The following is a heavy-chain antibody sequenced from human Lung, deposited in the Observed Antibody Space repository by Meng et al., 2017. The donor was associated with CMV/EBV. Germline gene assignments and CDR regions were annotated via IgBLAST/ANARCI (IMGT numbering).Heavy chain of an antibody. V-gene: IGHV3-23*01. CDR1: GFTFNNYV. Sequence: GGSLRLXCAASGFTFNNYVMSWVRQAPGMGLEWVSSITTNGRNAYYADSVKGRFTLSRDNSKNTLYLQMHSLRAEDTAVYYCTKEGYVVVQEGWGMDVWGQGTTVTVSS. CDR2: ITTNGRNA. J-gene: IGHJ6*02. CDR3: TKEGYVVVQEGWGMDV. D-gene: IGHD2-21*01.